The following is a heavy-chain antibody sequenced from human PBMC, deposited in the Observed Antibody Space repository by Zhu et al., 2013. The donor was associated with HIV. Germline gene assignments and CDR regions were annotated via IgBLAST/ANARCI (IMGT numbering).Heavy chain of an antibody. D-gene: IGHD2-21*02. V-gene: IGHV1-58*01. CDR3: ASGSYRNYDDYCGGDCYSGYYYYGMTS. J-gene: IGHJ6*02. Sequence: QMQLVQSGPEVKKPGTSVKVSCKASGFTFTSSAVQWVRQARGQRLEWIGWIVVGSGNTNYAQKFQERVTITRDMSTSTAYMELSSLRSEDTAVYYCASGSYRNYDDYCGGDCYSGYYYYGMTSGPRDHGHR. CDR2: IVVGSGNT. CDR1: GFTFTSSA.